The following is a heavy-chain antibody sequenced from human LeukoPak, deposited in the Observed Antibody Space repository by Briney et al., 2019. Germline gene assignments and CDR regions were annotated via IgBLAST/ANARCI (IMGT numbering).Heavy chain of an antibody. J-gene: IGHJ4*02. CDR2: ISAYNGNT. D-gene: IGHD6-13*01. CDR3: ASHMKQQLPNY. Sequence: ASVKVSCKASGYTFTSYGISWVRQAPGQGLEWMGWISAYNGNTNYAQKLQGRVTMTTDTSTSTAYMELRSLRPDDTAVYYCASHMKQQLPNYWGQGTLVTVSS. V-gene: IGHV1-18*01. CDR1: GYTFTSYG.